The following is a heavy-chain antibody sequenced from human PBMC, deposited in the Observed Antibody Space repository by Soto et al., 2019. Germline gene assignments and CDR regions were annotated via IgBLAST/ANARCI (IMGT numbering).Heavy chain of an antibody. J-gene: IGHJ6*03. CDR3: ARGPTTNYDFWSGYYTESPYYMDV. CDR1: GFTFSSYA. D-gene: IGHD3-3*01. CDR2: ISYDGSNK. V-gene: IGHV3-30-3*01. Sequence: PGGSLRLSCAASGFTFSSYAMHWVRQAPGKGLEWVAVISYDGSNKYYADSVKGRFTISRDNSKNTLYLQMNSLRAEDTAVYYCARGPTTNYDFWSGYYTESPYYMDVWGKGTTVTVSS.